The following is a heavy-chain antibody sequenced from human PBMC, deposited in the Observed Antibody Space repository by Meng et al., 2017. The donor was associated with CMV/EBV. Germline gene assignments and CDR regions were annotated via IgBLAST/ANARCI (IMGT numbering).Heavy chain of an antibody. V-gene: IGHV4-39*07. D-gene: IGHD6-13*01. Sequence: SETLSLTCTVSGGSISSSSYYWGWIRQPPGKGLEWIGSIYYSGSTYYNPSLKSRVTISEDTSKNQFSLKLSSVTAADTAVYYCAREPLGSSWALLHFDYWGQGTLVTVSS. CDR3: AREPLGSSWALLHFDY. CDR2: IYYSGST. CDR1: GGSISSSSYY. J-gene: IGHJ4*02.